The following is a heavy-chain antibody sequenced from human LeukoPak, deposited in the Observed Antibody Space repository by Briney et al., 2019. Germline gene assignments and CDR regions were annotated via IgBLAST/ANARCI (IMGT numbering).Heavy chain of an antibody. CDR1: GYSLSELL. D-gene: IGHD1-1*01. V-gene: IGHV1-24*01. CDR3: ATEGDYSLDY. Sequence: ASVKVSCKVSGYSLSELLIHWVRQSPGKGLEWMAGIDQENGAEVCAQKVEGRVTMTKDTSTDTAYMELSGLRPDDTAIYYCATEGDYSLDYWGQGTLVTVSS. J-gene: IGHJ4*02. CDR2: IDQENGAE.